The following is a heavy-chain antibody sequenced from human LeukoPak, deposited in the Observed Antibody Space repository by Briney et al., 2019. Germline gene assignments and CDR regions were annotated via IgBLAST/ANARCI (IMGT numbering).Heavy chain of an antibody. V-gene: IGHV3-21*01. CDR2: ISSSSSYI. CDR3: AILRGYSYGFAGFDY. D-gene: IGHD5-18*01. CDR1: GFTFSSYS. J-gene: IGHJ4*02. Sequence: GGSLRLSCAASGFTFSSYSMNWVRQAPGKGLAWVSSISSSSSYIYYADSVKGRFTISRDNAKNSLYLQMNSLRAEDTAVYYCAILRGYSYGFAGFDYWGQGTLVTVSS.